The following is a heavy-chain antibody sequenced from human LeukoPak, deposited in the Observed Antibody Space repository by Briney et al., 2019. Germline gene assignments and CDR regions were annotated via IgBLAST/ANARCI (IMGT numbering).Heavy chain of an antibody. CDR3: ARDTAMASFDY. J-gene: IGHJ4*02. CDR2: IIPIFGTA. Sequence: SVKVSCKASGGTFSSYAISWVXQAPXQGXXWMGRIIPIFGTANYAQKFQGRVTITADKSTSTAYMELSSLRSEDTAVYYCARDTAMASFDYWGQGTLVTVSS. CDR1: GGTFSSYA. D-gene: IGHD5-18*01. V-gene: IGHV1-69*06.